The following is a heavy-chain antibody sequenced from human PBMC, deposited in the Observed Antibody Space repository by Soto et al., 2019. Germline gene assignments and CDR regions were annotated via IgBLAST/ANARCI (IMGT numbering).Heavy chain of an antibody. D-gene: IGHD3-10*01. CDR3: AKVHGSGTYYNFPDY. J-gene: IGHJ4*02. Sequence: EVHLLESGGGLVQHGGSLRLSCAASGFTFSTYAMSWVRQAPGKGLEWVSTISDSGGSTYYAASVKGRFTISRDNSKNTLYLLMNSLSAEDTALYYCAKVHGSGTYYNFPDYWGQGTLVTVSS. CDR2: ISDSGGST. CDR1: GFTFSTYA. V-gene: IGHV3-23*01.